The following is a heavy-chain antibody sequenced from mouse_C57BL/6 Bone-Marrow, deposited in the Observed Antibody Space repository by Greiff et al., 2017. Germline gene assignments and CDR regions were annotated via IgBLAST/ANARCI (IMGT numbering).Heavy chain of an antibody. Sequence: EVKLMESGGGLVKPGGSLKLSCAASGFTFSDYGMHWVRQAPEKGLEWVAYISSGSSTIYYADTVKGRFTIARDNAKNTLFLQMTSLRSEDTAMYYCARQGYYFDYWGQGTTLTVSS. CDR3: ARQGYYFDY. CDR1: GFTFSDYG. J-gene: IGHJ2*01. CDR2: ISSGSSTI. V-gene: IGHV5-17*01.